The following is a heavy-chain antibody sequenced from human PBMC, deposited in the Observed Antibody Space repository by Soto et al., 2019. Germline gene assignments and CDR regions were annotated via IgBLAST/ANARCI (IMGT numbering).Heavy chain of an antibody. J-gene: IGHJ4*02. V-gene: IGHV1-18*01. CDR2: VSAYNGNT. CDR1: GYTFTSYG. Sequence: QVQLVQSGAEVKKPGTSVKVSCKASGYTFTSYGISWVRQAPGQVLAWMGWVSAYNGNTNYAKKFQGRVTMTTDTSTSTAYMELRSLRSDDTAVYYCARCGAEAYYDFWSGYYIRYWGQGTLVTVSS. D-gene: IGHD3-3*01. CDR3: ARCGAEAYYDFWSGYYIRY.